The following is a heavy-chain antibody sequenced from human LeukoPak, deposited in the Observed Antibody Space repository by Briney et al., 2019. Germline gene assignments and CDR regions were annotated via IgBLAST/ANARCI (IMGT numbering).Heavy chain of an antibody. CDR3: VREDWLDAFDI. V-gene: IGHV3-74*01. CDR1: GFTISRHW. D-gene: IGHD3-9*01. Sequence: GGSLRLSCAASGFTISRHWMHWVRQAPGKGLVWVSRIDPDGGSTDYAHSVKGRFTISRDNAKNTLFLQMDSLSADDTAVYYCVREDWLDAFDIWGQGTMVTVSS. J-gene: IGHJ3*02. CDR2: IDPDGGST.